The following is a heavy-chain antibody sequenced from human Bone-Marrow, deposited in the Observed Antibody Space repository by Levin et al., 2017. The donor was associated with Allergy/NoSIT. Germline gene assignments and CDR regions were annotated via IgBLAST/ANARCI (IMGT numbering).Heavy chain of an antibody. CDR2: ISSSSTI. Sequence: GGSLRLSCAASGFTFSSYSMNWVRQAPGKGLEWVSYISSSSTIYYADSVKGRFTISRDNAKNSLYLQMNSLRAEDTAVYYCARGPYFVVVPAAMDYNWFDPWGQGTLVTVSS. V-gene: IGHV3-48*01. CDR3: ARGPYFVVVPAAMDYNWFDP. CDR1: GFTFSSYS. J-gene: IGHJ5*02. D-gene: IGHD2-2*01.